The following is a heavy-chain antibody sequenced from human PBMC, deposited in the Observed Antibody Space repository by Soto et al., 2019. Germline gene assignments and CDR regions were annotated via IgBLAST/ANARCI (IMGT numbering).Heavy chain of an antibody. J-gene: IGHJ5*01. D-gene: IGHD3-10*01. Sequence: EVQLVESGGGLVQPGRSLRLSCAASGFAFENYAIHWVRQAPGTGLQWVSGISWNSDTIGYADSVKGRFTISRDNAKNSVYLQLNSLRPEDTALYYCVKPHGLGSYYNWFDSWGQGTLVTISS. CDR2: ISWNSDTI. CDR1: GFAFENYA. V-gene: IGHV3-9*01. CDR3: VKPHGLGSYYNWFDS.